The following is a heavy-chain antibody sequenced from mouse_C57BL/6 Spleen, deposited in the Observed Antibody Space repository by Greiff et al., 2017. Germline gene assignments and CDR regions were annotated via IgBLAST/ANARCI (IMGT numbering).Heavy chain of an antibody. D-gene: IGHD2-10*02. V-gene: IGHV1-54*01. CDR3: ARRGYGNPYAMDY. CDR2: INPGSGGT. J-gene: IGHJ4*01. Sequence: QVQLQQSGAELVRPGTSVKVSCKASGYAFTNYLIEWVKQRPGQGLEWIGVINPGSGGTTYNEKFKGKATLTADKSSSTACMQLSSLTSEDSAVYFCARRGYGNPYAMDYWGQGTSVTVSS. CDR1: GYAFTNYL.